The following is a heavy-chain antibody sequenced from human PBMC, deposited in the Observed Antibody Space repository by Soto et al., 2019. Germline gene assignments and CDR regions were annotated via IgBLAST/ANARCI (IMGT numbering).Heavy chain of an antibody. CDR3: ARDKARQQLGGNYYYGIDV. V-gene: IGHV1-69*14. D-gene: IGHD3-3*02. J-gene: IGHJ6*02. CDR1: GGTFGNSA. CDR2: ITPIFPTP. Sequence: QVQLVQSGAEVKKPGSSVTVSCKASGGTFGNSAISWVRQAPGQGLEWMGGITPIFPTPDYAQKFQGRVTITADKSTSTAYMELTSLRSEDTAVYYCARDKARQQLGGNYYYGIDVWGQGTTVTVSS.